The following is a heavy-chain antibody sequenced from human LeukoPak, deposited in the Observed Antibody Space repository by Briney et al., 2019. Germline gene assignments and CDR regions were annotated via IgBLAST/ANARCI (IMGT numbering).Heavy chain of an antibody. D-gene: IGHD6-13*01. CDR1: GFTFSSYW. J-gene: IGHJ1*01. CDR2: INSDGSST. CDR3: AKALSQQLVRYSQE. Sequence: GGSLRLSCAASGFTFSSYWMHWVRQAPGKGLVWVSRINSDGSSTSYADSVKGRFTISRDNAKNTLYLQMNSLRAEDTAVYYCAKALSQQLVRYSQEWGQGTLVTVSS. V-gene: IGHV3-74*01.